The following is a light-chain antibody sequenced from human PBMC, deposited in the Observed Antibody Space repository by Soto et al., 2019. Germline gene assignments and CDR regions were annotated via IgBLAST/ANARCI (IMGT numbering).Light chain of an antibody. CDR3: QQYFNTPFT. CDR1: RSILSTSNNKNY. V-gene: IGKV4-1*01. Sequence: DTVMTQSPDSLAVSLGERATINCRSSRSILSTSNNKNYLSWYQQKPGQPPKLLVYWTSTRESGVPDRFSGSGSGTDFTLTISSLQAEDVAVYYCQQYFNTPFTCGPGTKVEIK. CDR2: WTS. J-gene: IGKJ3*01.